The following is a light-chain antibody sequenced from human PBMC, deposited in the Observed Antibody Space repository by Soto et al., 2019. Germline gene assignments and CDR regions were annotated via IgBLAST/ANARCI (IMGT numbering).Light chain of an antibody. CDR1: QSVSSKY. CDR2: GTS. J-gene: IGKJ4*01. Sequence: EIVLTQSPGTLSLSPGERATLSCRASQSVSSKYLAWYQQKPGQAPRVLIYGTSIRASGVPERFSGGGSGTDFTLTITRLEPEDSAVYYCQQRSNWPPTLTFGGGTKVEIQ. CDR3: QQRSNWPPTLT. V-gene: IGKV3D-20*02.